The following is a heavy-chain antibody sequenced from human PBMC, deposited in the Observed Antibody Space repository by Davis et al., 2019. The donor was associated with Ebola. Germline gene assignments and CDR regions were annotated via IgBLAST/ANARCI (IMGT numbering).Heavy chain of an antibody. V-gene: IGHV4-34*01. CDR3: ARPEAAFDI. D-gene: IGHD1-14*01. CDR2: IYHSGST. CDR1: GGSFSGYY. Sequence: SETLSLTCAVYGGSFSGYYWSWIRQPPGKGLEWIGEIYHSGSTYYNPSLKSRVTISVDTSKNQFSLKLSSVTAADTAVYYCARPEAAFDIWGQGTMVTVSS. J-gene: IGHJ3*02.